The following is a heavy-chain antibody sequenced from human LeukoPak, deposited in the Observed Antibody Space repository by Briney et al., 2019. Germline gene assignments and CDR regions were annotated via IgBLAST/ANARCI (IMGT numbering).Heavy chain of an antibody. CDR1: GFTFSSYW. CDR2: IKQDGSEK. D-gene: IGHD3-10*01. Sequence: GGSLRLSCAASGFTFSSYWMSWVRQAPGKGLEWVANIKQDGSEKYYVDSVKGRFTISRDNAKNSLYLQMNSLRAEDTAVYYCARHPSHYYGSGSYYLYYYYYYGMDVWGKGTTVTVSS. J-gene: IGHJ6*04. CDR3: ARHPSHYYGSGSYYLYYYYYYGMDV. V-gene: IGHV3-7*03.